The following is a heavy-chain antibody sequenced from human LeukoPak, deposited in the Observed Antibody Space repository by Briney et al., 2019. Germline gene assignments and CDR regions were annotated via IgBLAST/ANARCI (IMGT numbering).Heavy chain of an antibody. D-gene: IGHD2-2*01. V-gene: IGHV3-23*01. J-gene: IGHJ4*02. CDR2: IRGSGGST. CDR1: GFTFSSYA. Sequence: GGSLRLSCAASGFTFSSYAMNWVRQAPGKGLEWVSAIRGSGGSTYYADSVKGRFTISRDNSKNTLYLQMNSLRAEDTAVYYCAKDGGFEDCSSTSCYLYYFDYWGQGTLVTVSS. CDR3: AKDGGFEDCSSTSCYLYYFDY.